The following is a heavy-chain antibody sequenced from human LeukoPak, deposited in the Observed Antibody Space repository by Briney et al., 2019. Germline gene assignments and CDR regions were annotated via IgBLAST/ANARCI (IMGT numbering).Heavy chain of an antibody. Sequence: GGSLRLSCAASGFTFSNYAMSWVRQAPGKGLEWVSALSGSGGSTYYADSVKGRFTISRDNSKNTLYLQMNSLRAEDTAVYYCAKDRARYFDYWGQGTLVTVSS. J-gene: IGHJ4*02. V-gene: IGHV3-23*01. CDR2: LSGSGGST. CDR3: AKDRARYFDY. CDR1: GFTFSNYA.